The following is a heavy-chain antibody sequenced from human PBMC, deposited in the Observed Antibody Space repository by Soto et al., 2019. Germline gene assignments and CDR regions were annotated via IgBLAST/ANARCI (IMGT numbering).Heavy chain of an antibody. CDR3: ARDKVTGLFDY. CDR1: GGSFSGYY. CDR2: INHSGST. Sequence: SETLSLTCAVYGGSFSGYYWTWIRQPPGTGLEWIGEINHSGSTNYNPSLKSRVTISVDTSKNQFSLKLTSVTAADTAVDYCARDKVTGLFDYWGQGTLGTVSS. V-gene: IGHV4-34*01. D-gene: IGHD2-8*02. J-gene: IGHJ4*02.